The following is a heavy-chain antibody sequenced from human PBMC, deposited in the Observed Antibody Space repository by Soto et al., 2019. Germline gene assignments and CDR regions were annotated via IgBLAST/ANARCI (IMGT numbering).Heavy chain of an antibody. V-gene: IGHV4-39*01. CDR1: VGSVSSGNYF. CDR2: IYYNGDT. CDR3: ARRLNDNWNQVHAFDF. Sequence: QLQLQESGPGLVKPAETLSLKCAVSVGSVSSGNYFWGWIRQPPGKGLEWIGNIYYNGDTYYSPSLKSRVTVSVVTAQNQFYLRLTSVNAADTAVYDCARRLNDNWNQVHAFDFWGQGTLVTVSS. J-gene: IGHJ3*01. D-gene: IGHD1-20*01.